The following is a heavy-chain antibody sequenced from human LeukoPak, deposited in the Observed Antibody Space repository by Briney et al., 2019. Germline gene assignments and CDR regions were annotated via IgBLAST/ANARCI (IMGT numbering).Heavy chain of an antibody. CDR3: VSRGCTADACFQSSFNCFDH. Sequence: PGESLRLSCAASGPTFSKYWLTWVRQAPGKGLEWVANINQDGSENNYVDSVKGRFTISRDNAKSSLYLQMNSLKDEDTAVYHCVSRGCTADACFQSSFNCFDHWGQGSLVTVSS. D-gene: IGHD2-8*02. CDR2: INQDGSEN. J-gene: IGHJ4*02. V-gene: IGHV3-7*03. CDR1: GPTFSKYW.